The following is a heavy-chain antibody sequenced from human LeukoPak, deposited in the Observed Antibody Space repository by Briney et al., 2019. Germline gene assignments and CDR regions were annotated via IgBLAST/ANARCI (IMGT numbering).Heavy chain of an antibody. CDR1: GFTFSSYG. CDR2: IWYDGSNK. D-gene: IGHD6-13*01. V-gene: IGHV3-33*01. J-gene: IGHJ4*02. CDR3: ARDLYSSPAYYFDY. Sequence: GRSLRLSCAASGFTFSSYGMHWVRQAPGKGLEWVAVIWYDGSNKYYADSVKGRFTISRDNSKNTLYLQMNGLRAEDTAVYYCARDLYSSPAYYFDYWGQGTLVTVSS.